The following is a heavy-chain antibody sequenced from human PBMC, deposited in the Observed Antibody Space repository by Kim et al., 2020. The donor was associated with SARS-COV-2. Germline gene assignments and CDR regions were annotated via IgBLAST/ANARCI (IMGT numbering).Heavy chain of an antibody. Sequence: SETLSLTCTVSGGSISSYYWSWIRQPPGKGLEWIGYIYYSGSTNYNPSLKSRVTISVDTSKNQFSLKLSSVTAADTAVYYCARGGYSYGYSLPPNYYYGMDVWGQGTTVTVSS. V-gene: IGHV4-59*08. J-gene: IGHJ6*02. CDR3: ARGGYSYGYSLPPNYYYGMDV. CDR2: IYYSGST. CDR1: GGSISSYY. D-gene: IGHD5-18*01.